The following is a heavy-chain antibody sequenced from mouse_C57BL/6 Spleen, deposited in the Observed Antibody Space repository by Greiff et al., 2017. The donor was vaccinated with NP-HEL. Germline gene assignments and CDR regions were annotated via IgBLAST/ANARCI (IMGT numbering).Heavy chain of an antibody. CDR2: IYPGDGDT. Sequence: QVQLQQSGPELVKPGASVKISCKASGYAFSSSWMNWVKQRPGKGLEWIGRIYPGDGDTNYNGKFKGKATLTADKSSSTAYMQLSSLTSEDSAVYFCAKDSYYYGSSSLDYWGQGTTLTVSS. CDR3: AKDSYYYGSSSLDY. D-gene: IGHD1-1*01. V-gene: IGHV1-82*01. CDR1: GYAFSSSW. J-gene: IGHJ2*01.